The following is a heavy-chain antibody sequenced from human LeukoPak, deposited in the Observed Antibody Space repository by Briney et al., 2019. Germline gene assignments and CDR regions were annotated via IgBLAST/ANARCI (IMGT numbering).Heavy chain of an antibody. CDR2: SFYSSKWYN. CDR3: ARDRGGSSWYYFDN. J-gene: IGHJ4*02. D-gene: IGHD6-13*01. CDR1: GDSLSRLTAA. V-gene: IGHV6-1*01. Sequence: SQTLSLTCALSGDSLSRLTAAWDSVSQSPSRGLELLRRSFYSSKWYNDYAVSVKSRITITPDTSTNQFSLQLNSVTPEDTAVYYCARDRGGSSWYYFDNWGQGSLVTVSS.